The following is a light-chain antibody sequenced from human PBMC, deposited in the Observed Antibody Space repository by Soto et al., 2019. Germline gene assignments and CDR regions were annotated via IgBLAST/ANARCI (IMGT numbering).Light chain of an antibody. Sequence: AIRMTQSPSSFSASTGARVTITCRASQGISSYLAWDQQKPGKAPKLLIYAASTLQSGIPSRFSGSGSGTDFTLTISCLRSEDFATYYCQQYYSYTPTFGGGTKVEIK. J-gene: IGKJ4*01. CDR1: QGISSY. CDR2: AAS. CDR3: QQYYSYTPT. V-gene: IGKV1-8*01.